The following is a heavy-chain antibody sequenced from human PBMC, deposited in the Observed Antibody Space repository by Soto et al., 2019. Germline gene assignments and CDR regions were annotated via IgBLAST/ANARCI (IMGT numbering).Heavy chain of an antibody. J-gene: IGHJ5*02. V-gene: IGHV3-30-3*01. Sequence: QVQLVESGGGVVQPGRSLRLSCAASGFTFSSYAMHWVRQAPGKGLAWVAVISYDGSNKYYADSVKGRFTISRDNSKNTLYLQMNSLRAEDTAVYYCARSGFDCGGDCVHNWFDPWGQGTLVTVSS. CDR3: ARSGFDCGGDCVHNWFDP. CDR1: GFTFSSYA. CDR2: ISYDGSNK. D-gene: IGHD2-21*02.